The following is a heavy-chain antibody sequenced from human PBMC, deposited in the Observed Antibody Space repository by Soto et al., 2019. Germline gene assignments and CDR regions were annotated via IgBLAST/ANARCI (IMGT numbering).Heavy chain of an antibody. V-gene: IGHV1-69*02. CDR3: ARSGYYDSSGYMGY. Sequence: QVQLVQSGAEVKKPGSSVKVSCKASGGTFSSYTLSWVRQAPGQGLEWMGRIIPILGIANYAQKFQGRVTITADKSTSTAYMELSSLRSEDTAVYYWARSGYYDSSGYMGYWGQGTLVTVSS. CDR2: IIPILGIA. J-gene: IGHJ4*02. D-gene: IGHD3-22*01. CDR1: GGTFSSYT.